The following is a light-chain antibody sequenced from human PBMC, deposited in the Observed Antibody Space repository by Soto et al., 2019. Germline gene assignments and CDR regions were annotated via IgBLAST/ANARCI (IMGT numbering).Light chain of an antibody. Sequence: EIVLTQSPGTLSLSPGERATLSCRASQSVSSSYLAWYQQKPGQAPTLLIYGASSRATDIPDTFSGSRSGTDLPLTISRLEPEDFAVYYCQQYGTSPVTFGQGTKLEIK. V-gene: IGKV3-20*01. CDR2: GAS. CDR3: QQYGTSPVT. CDR1: QSVSSSY. J-gene: IGKJ2*01.